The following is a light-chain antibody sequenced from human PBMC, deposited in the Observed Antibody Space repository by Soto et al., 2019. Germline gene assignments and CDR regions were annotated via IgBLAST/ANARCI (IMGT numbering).Light chain of an antibody. Sequence: EIVMTQSPATLSVSPGERATLSCRASQSVSSNLAWYQQKPGQAPRLLIYGASTRATGIPARFSGSGSGTECTLTISSLQSEDCAGYDGQQDNNWPRTFGQGTKVEIK. J-gene: IGKJ1*01. CDR3: QQDNNWPRT. V-gene: IGKV3-15*01. CDR1: QSVSSN. CDR2: GAS.